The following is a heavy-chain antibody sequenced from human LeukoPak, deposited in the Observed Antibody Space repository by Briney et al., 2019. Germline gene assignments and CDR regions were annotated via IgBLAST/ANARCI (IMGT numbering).Heavy chain of an antibody. V-gene: IGHV3-43*01. CDR1: GLSFGDYT. D-gene: IGHD2-2*01. J-gene: IGHJ4*02. CDR2: ISRNGAAT. CDR3: AKDRLGYCSSTTCYGFDY. Sequence: GGSLRLSCEASGLSFGDYTMHWVRQAPGKGLEWVSLISRNGAATKYADSVRGRFTISRGNSKNTLYLQMNSLRAEDTAVYYCAKDRLGYCSSTTCYGFDYWGQGTLVTVSS.